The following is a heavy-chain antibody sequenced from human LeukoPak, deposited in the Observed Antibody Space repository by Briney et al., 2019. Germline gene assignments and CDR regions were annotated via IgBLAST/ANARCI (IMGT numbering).Heavy chain of an antibody. CDR1: GFTFSSYA. CDR2: ISYDGSNK. V-gene: IGHV3-30*01. J-gene: IGHJ4*02. D-gene: IGHD3-22*01. CDR3: ARDGSGLLRYYFDY. Sequence: PGGSLRLSCAASGFTFSSYAMHWVRQALGKGLEWVAVISYDGSNKYYADSVKGRFTISRDNSKNTLYLQMNSLRAEDTAVYYCARDGSGLLRYYFDYWGQGTLVTVSS.